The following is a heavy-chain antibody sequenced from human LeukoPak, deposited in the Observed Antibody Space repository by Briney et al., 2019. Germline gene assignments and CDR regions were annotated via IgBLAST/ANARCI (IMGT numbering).Heavy chain of an antibody. J-gene: IGHJ4*02. D-gene: IGHD3-16*01. V-gene: IGHV3-30*14. Sequence: PGGSLRLSCAASGISFSSFAMHWVRQAPGKGLEWVSMISFDGNNRDYADTVKGRFTISRDNSKNTVYLDVNNLRPGDTAVYFCVGAHRLTASNTDYWGQGTLVTVSS. CDR1: GISFSSFA. CDR3: VGAHRLTASNTDY. CDR2: ISFDGNNR.